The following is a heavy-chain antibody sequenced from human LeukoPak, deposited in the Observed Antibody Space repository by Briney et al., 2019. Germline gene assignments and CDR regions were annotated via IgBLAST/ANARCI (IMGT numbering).Heavy chain of an antibody. CDR1: GFTFNNYE. Sequence: PGGSLRLSCAASGFTFNNYEMNWVRQPPGKGLEWISYISSSGRTMFYADSVKGRFTISRDNAKNSLFLQMNSLRGEDTAVYYCARCTTGKTFGSLREIKKSREIDYWGQGTLVTVSS. CDR3: ARCTTGKTFGSLREIKKSREIDY. CDR2: ISSSGRTM. J-gene: IGHJ4*02. V-gene: IGHV3-48*03. D-gene: IGHD1-1*01.